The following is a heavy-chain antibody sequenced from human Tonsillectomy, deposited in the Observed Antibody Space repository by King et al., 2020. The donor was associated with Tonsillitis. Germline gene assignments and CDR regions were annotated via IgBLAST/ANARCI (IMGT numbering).Heavy chain of an antibody. D-gene: IGHD4-17*01. CDR1: GGSISSGTYY. CDR3: AREDDYGDQLDY. V-gene: IGHV4-61*02. CDR2: IYTSGST. J-gene: IGHJ4*02. Sequence: VQLQESGPGLVKPSQTLSLTCTVSGGSISSGTYYWSWIRQPAGKGLEWIGRIYTSGSTNSNPSLKNRVTISVDTSKNQFSLKLRSVTAADTAVYYCAREDDYGDQLDYWGQGTLVTVSS.